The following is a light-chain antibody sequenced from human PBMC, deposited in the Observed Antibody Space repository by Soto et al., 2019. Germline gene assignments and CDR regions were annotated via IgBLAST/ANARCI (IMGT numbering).Light chain of an antibody. CDR2: GAS. Sequence: IVFTQSPVTLSLSPGERDTLSCSASQSVSSSYLAWYQQKPGQAPRLLIYGASSRATGIPDRFSGSGSGTDFTLTISRREPEDFAVYYCQQYGSSPPTFGQGTKVDIK. CDR3: QQYGSSPPT. CDR1: QSVSSSY. J-gene: IGKJ1*01. V-gene: IGKV3-20*01.